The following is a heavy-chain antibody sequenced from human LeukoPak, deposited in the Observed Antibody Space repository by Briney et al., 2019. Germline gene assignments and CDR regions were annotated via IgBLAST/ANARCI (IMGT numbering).Heavy chain of an antibody. J-gene: IGHJ4*02. V-gene: IGHV1-46*01. CDR3: ATDDILTGSSEFDY. Sequence: ASVQVSCHASGDTSLNYYMHWVRQATRQGSEWMGIINHSEGGVRNAQKIQGRGTMTRDTSTSTVYIDLSSLRSEDTAVYYCATDDILTGSSEFDYWGQGTLVTVSS. CDR2: INHSEGGV. D-gene: IGHD3-9*01. CDR1: GDTSLNYY.